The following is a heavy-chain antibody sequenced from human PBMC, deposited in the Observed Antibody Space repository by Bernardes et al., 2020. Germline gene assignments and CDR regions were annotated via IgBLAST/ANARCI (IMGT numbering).Heavy chain of an antibody. CDR2: VSGSGGST. V-gene: IGHV3-23*01. J-gene: IGHJ2*01. CDR1: GFTFSSYV. D-gene: IGHD3-22*01. CDR3: AKSYDSSGYSWYFDL. Sequence: GGSLRLSCAASGFTFSSYVMSWVRQAPGKGLEWVSAVSGSGGSTYYADSVKGRFTISRDNSKNTLYLQMNSLRDEDMAVYYCAKSYDSSGYSWYFDLWGRGTLVTVSS.